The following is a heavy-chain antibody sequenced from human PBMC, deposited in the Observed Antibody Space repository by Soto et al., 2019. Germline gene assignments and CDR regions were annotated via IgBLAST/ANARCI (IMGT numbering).Heavy chain of an antibody. CDR3: ARGGFRGAVNMNKYFDY. Sequence: GASVKVSCKASGYTFNNCGISWVRQAPRQGLEWMGWTSGYIGNTNYGQKFQGRVTLTTDTSTSTAYMELTRLRSDDTAVYYCARGGFRGAVNMNKYFDYWGQGTQVTVSS. CDR1: GYTFNNCG. V-gene: IGHV1-18*01. CDR2: TSGYIGNT. J-gene: IGHJ4*02. D-gene: IGHD4-17*01.